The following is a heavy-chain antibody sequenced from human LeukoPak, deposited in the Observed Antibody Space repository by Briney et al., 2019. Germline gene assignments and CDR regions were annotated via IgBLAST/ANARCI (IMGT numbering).Heavy chain of an antibody. Sequence: SSQALSLTCTVSGGSISSGSYYWSWIRQPPGKGLEWIGYIYYSGSTNYNPSLKSRVTISLDTSKNQFSLNLSSVTDADTAVYYCARQQQLVPWCLEHWDQGTLVTVSS. V-gene: IGHV4-61*01. CDR1: GGSISSGSYY. CDR3: ARQQQLVPWCLEH. J-gene: IGHJ5*02. D-gene: IGHD6-13*01. CDR2: IYYSGST.